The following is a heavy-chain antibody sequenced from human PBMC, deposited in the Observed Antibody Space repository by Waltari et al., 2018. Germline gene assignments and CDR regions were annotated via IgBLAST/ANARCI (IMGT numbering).Heavy chain of an antibody. CDR1: GYSFTSYW. J-gene: IGHJ4*02. V-gene: IGHV5-51*01. CDR3: ARPSGGDDKIMITFGGPIDY. CDR2: SYPGDSDT. Sequence: EVQLVQSGAEVKKPGESLKISCKGSGYSFTSYWIGWVRQMPGKGLEWMGISYPGDSDTRYSPSVQGQVTISADKSISTAYLQWSSLKASDTAMYYCARPSGGDDKIMITFGGPIDYWGQGTLVTVSS. D-gene: IGHD3-16*01.